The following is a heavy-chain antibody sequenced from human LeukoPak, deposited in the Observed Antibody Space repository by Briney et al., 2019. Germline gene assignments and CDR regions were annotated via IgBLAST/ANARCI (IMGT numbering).Heavy chain of an antibody. CDR3: ARDRSGSYPDY. D-gene: IGHD1-26*01. CDR2: IYTSGST. J-gene: IGHJ4*02. CDR1: GGSISSGSYY. Sequence: SETQSLTCTVSGGSISSGSYYWSWIRQPAGKGLEWIGRIYTSGSTNYNPSLKSRVTISVDTSKNQFSLKLSSVTAADTAVYYCARDRSGSYPDYWGQGTLVTVSS. V-gene: IGHV4-61*02.